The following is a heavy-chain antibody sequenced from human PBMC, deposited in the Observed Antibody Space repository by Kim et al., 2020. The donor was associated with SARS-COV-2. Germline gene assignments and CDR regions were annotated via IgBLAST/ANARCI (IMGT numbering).Heavy chain of an antibody. V-gene: IGHV3-33*01. D-gene: IGHD3-22*01. CDR2: IWYDGSNK. CDR1: GFTFNNYG. CDR3: ASAPSDSSCYY. J-gene: IGHJ4*02. Sequence: GGSLRLSCAASGFTFNNYGMHWVRQAPGKGLEWVAVIWYDGSNKYYADSVKGRFTISRDNSKNTLYLQMNSLRAEDTAVYYCASAPSDSSCYYWGQGTLV.